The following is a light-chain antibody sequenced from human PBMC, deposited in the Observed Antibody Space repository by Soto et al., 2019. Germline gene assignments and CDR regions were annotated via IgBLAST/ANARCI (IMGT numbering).Light chain of an antibody. CDR1: SSDVGGYNY. Sequence: QSVLTQPRSVSVSPGQSVTISCSGTSSDVGGYNYVSWYQQHPGKAPKLMIYDVSKRPSGVHDRFSGSKSGNTASLTISGLQAEDEADYYCCSYAGSYTYVFGTGTKVTVL. J-gene: IGLJ1*01. CDR2: DVS. V-gene: IGLV2-11*01. CDR3: CSYAGSYTYV.